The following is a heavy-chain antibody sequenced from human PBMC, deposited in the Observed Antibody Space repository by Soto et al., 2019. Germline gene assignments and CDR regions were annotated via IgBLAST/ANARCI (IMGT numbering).Heavy chain of an antibody. D-gene: IGHD6-19*01. CDR3: ARDVGNGLFDS. V-gene: IGHV3-7*05. J-gene: IGHJ4*02. CDR1: GFIFSNNW. CDR2: IKQDESKK. Sequence: PGGSLRLSCAASGFIFSNNWMSWVRQGPGKELEWVANIKQDESKKNYAASVKGRFTISRDNGKNLLYLQMDSLRAEDTAVYYCARDVGNGLFDSWGQGTQVIVSS.